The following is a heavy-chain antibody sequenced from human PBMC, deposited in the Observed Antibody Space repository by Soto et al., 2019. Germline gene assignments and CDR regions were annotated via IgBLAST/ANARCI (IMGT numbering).Heavy chain of an antibody. Sequence: ASVKVSCKASGYTFTGYYMHWVRQAPGQGLEWMGWINPNSGGTNYAQKFQGWVTMTRDTSISTAYMELSRLRSDDTAVYYCARDLGEAYYYYGMDVWGQGTTVTVSS. CDR3: ARDLGEAYYYYGMDV. CDR2: INPNSGGT. J-gene: IGHJ6*02. CDR1: GYTFTGYY. D-gene: IGHD2-21*01. V-gene: IGHV1-2*04.